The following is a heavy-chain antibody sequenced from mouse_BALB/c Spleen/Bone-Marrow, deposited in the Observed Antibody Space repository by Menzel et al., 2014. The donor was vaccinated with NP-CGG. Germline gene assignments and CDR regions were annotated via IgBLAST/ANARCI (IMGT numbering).Heavy chain of an antibody. J-gene: IGHJ3*01. CDR1: GHTFTDYW. V-gene: IGHV1-69*01. D-gene: IGHD2-14*01. CDR3: ARSGYRYDPFAY. Sequence: QVQLQQSGAELVMPGASVKMSCKASGHTFTDYWMHWVKQRPGQGLEWIGAIDTSDSYTSYNQKFKGKATLTVDESSSAACMQLSRLTSEDSAVYYCARSGYRYDPFAYWGQGTLVTVSA. CDR2: IDTSDSYT.